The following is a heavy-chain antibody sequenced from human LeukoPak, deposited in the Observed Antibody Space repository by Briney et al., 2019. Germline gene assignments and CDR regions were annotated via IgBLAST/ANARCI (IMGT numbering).Heavy chain of an antibody. J-gene: IGHJ4*02. CDR3: ARDRSGTYYTPDY. V-gene: IGHV3-30-3*01. CDR1: GFTFSNYA. Sequence: GRSLRLSCVASGFTFSNYAMHWVRQAPGKGLEWVAVISYDGSYKYYADSVKGRFTISRDNSKNTLYLQMNSLRAEDTAVYYCARDRSGTYYTPDYWGQGTLVTVTS. CDR2: ISYDGSYK. D-gene: IGHD1-26*01.